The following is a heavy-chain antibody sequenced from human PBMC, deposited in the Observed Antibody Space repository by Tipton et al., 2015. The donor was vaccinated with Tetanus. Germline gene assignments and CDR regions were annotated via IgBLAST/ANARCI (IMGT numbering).Heavy chain of an antibody. CDR2: IYYSGST. CDR1: GGSISSYY. Sequence: LRLSCTVSGGSISSYYWSWIRQPPGKGLEWIGYIYYSGSTNYNPSLKSRVTMSVDTSKIQFSLKVSSVTAADTAVYYCARLSSSANDAHAFDIWGQGTMVTVSS. D-gene: IGHD3-22*01. J-gene: IGHJ3*02. V-gene: IGHV4-59*08. CDR3: ARLSSSANDAHAFDI.